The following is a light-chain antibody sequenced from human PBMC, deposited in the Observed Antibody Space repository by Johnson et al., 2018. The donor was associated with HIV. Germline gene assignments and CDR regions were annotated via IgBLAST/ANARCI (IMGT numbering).Light chain of an antibody. CDR2: ENY. V-gene: IGLV1-51*02. Sequence: QSALTQPPSVSAAPGQKVTISCSGSSSIIRNNYVSWYQQLPGAAPKLLIYENYRRPSGIPDRFSGSKSGTSATLDITGLQTGDEADYYCGTWGGVFGTGTKVTVL. CDR3: GTWGGV. CDR1: SSIIRNNY. J-gene: IGLJ1*01.